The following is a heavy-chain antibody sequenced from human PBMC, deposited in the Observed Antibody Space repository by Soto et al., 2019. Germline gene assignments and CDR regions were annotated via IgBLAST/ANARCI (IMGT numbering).Heavy chain of an antibody. J-gene: IGHJ3*02. CDR1: GGSISSGDYY. D-gene: IGHD3-10*02. Sequence: QVQLQESGPGLVKSSQTLSLTCTVSGGSISSGDYYWSWIRQPPWNVLDCIGYIYYSGRTYYNLSLKRRVTISVDPSKNHSSRKPSSVTAAAASVYYCARAGVFGKGESFDIWGQGTMVTVSS. V-gene: IGHV4-30-4*01. CDR2: IYYSGRT. CDR3: ARAGVFGKGESFDI.